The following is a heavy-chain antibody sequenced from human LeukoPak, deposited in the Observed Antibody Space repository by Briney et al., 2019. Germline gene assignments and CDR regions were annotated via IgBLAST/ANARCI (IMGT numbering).Heavy chain of an antibody. CDR1: GASINDFY. J-gene: IGHJ4*02. Sequence: PSETLSLTCAVSGASINDFYRTWIRQPPGKGLEWIGYVYYGGSTNYNPSLKSRVSMSVDTSKNQFSLTLTSVTVADTAFYYCARGGIRGYSAFDNLDFWGLGTHVTVSS. V-gene: IGHV4-59*01. CDR2: VYYGGST. CDR3: ARGGIRGYSAFDNLDF. D-gene: IGHD5-12*01.